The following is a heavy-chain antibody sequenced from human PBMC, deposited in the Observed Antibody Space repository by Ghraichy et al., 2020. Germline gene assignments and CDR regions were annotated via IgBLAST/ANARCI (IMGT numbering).Heavy chain of an antibody. J-gene: IGHJ6*03. CDR2: IHHSGST. CDR1: GGSLSNYY. D-gene: IGHD2-15*01. Sequence: SETLSLTCAVYGGSLSNYYWNWVRQRPGKGLEWIGYIHHSGSTNYNPSLKSRVTISLDTSKKQFSLKLNSVTAADTAVYYCARGGDVVVLSARYFYMDVWGKGTTVTVSS. CDR3: ARGGDVVVLSARYFYMDV. V-gene: IGHV4-34*01.